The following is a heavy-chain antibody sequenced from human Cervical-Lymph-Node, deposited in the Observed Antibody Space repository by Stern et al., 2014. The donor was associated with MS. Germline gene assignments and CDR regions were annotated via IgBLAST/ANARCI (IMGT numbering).Heavy chain of an antibody. CDR2: IIPMFGTA. V-gene: IGHV1-69*01. CDR1: GGTFSSYA. CDR3: ASSVGELTPEAV. D-gene: IGHD3-10*01. Sequence: QVQLVQSGAEVKKPGSSVRVSCKASGGTFSSYAISWGRQAPGQGLEWMGGIIPMFGTANYAQKFQGRVTITADDSTTTAYMEVSSLRSEDTAVYCGASSVGELTPEAVWGQGTTVTVFS. J-gene: IGHJ6*02.